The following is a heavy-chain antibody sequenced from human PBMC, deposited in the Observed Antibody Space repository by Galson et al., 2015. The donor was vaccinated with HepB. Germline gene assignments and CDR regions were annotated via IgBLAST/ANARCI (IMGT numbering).Heavy chain of an antibody. CDR3: ARGRELLWSFDY. CDR2: IYPGDSDT. CDR1: GYSFATYW. Sequence: QSGAEVKKPGESLKISRKGSGYSFATYWIGWVRQMPGKGLEWMGIIYPGDSDTRYSPSFRGQVTMSADKSTNTVYLHWTSLKASDSAMYYCARGRELLWSFDYWGQGTLVTVSS. D-gene: IGHD3-10*01. V-gene: IGHV5-51*03. J-gene: IGHJ4*02.